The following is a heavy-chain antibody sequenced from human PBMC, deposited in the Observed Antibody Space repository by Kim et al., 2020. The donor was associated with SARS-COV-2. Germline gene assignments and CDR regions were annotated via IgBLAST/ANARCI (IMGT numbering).Heavy chain of an antibody. CDR3: STDQGSRWYRANDLDY. Sequence: GGSLRLSCAVSGFTFSDFSMHWVCQAPGKVLECVTVISNDGINKFYSDSVMGKFTISRDNSKNTLYLQMNSLITEDTDVYYCSTDQGSRWYRANDLDYWGQGTLVTVSS. V-gene: IGHV3-30*04. J-gene: IGHJ4*02. CDR1: GFTFSDFS. D-gene: IGHD6-13*01. CDR2: ISNDGINK.